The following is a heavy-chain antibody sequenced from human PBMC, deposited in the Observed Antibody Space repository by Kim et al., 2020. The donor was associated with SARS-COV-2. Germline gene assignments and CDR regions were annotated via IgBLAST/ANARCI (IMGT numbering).Heavy chain of an antibody. D-gene: IGHD7-27*01. CDR2: IIPILGIA. J-gene: IGHJ3*02. Sequence: SVKVSCKASGGTFSSYAISWVRQAPGQGLEWMGRIIPILGIANYAQKFQGRVTITADKSTSTAYMELSSLRSEDTAVYYCARGSNWGSPYDAFDIWGQGTMVTVSS. V-gene: IGHV1-69*04. CDR3: ARGSNWGSPYDAFDI. CDR1: GGTFSSYA.